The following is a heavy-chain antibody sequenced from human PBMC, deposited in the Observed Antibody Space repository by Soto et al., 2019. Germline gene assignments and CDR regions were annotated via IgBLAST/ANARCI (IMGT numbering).Heavy chain of an antibody. CDR2: IGGRATSA. V-gene: IGHV3-23*01. CDR1: GFTFSNYA. D-gene: IGHD3-22*01. Sequence: GGSLRLSCAASGFTFSNYAMSWVRQAPGKGLEWVSGIGGRATSAYYADSVKGRFAISRDNAYNTLFLQLNSLRAEDTAVYYCAKSRYSDSSGDYYDFWGQGTLVTVSS. CDR3: AKSRYSDSSGDYYDF. J-gene: IGHJ4*02.